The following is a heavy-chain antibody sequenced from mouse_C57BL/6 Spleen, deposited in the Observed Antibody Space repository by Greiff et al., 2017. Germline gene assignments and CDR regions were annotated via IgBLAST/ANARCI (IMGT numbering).Heavy chain of an antibody. CDR2: IDPEDGET. V-gene: IGHV14-2*01. J-gene: IGHJ4*01. Sequence: EVQLQQSGAELVKPGASVKLSCTASGFNIKDYYMHWVKQRTEQGLEWIGRIDPEDGETKYAPQFQGKATITADTSSNTAYLQLSSLTSEDTAVYYCARSYYDYDYAMDYWGQGTSVTVSS. D-gene: IGHD2-4*01. CDR3: ARSYYDYDYAMDY. CDR1: GFNIKDYY.